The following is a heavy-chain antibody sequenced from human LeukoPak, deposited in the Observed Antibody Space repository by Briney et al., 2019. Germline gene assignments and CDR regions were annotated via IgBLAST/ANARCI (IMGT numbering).Heavy chain of an antibody. D-gene: IGHD3-22*01. J-gene: IGHJ4*02. CDR3: ARDFGPYYYDSSGYFPGY. V-gene: IGHV1-18*01. CDR2: ISAYNGNT. CDR1: GYTFTSYG. Sequence: ASVKVSCKAPGYTFTSYGISWVRQAPGQGLEWMGWISAYNGNTNYAQKLQGRVTMTTDTSTSTAYMELRSLRSDDTAVYYCARDFGPYYYDSSGYFPGYWGQGTLVTVSS.